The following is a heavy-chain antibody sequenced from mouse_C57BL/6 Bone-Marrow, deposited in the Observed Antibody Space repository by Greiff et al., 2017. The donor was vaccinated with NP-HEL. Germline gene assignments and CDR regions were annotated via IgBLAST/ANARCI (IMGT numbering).Heavy chain of an antibody. D-gene: IGHD1-1*01. Sequence: QVQLKESGAELVKPGASVKLSCKASGYTFTSYWMHWVKQRPGRGLEWIGRIDPNSGGTKYNEKFKSKATLTVDKPSSTAYMQLSSLTSEDSAVYYCARCHYYGSSYGFADWGKGTLVTVSA. CDR1: GYTFTSYW. V-gene: IGHV1-72*01. J-gene: IGHJ3*01. CDR2: IDPNSGGT. CDR3: ARCHYYGSSYGFAD.